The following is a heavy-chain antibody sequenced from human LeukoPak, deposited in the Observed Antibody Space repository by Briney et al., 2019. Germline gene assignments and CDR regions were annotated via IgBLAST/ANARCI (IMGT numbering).Heavy chain of an antibody. J-gene: IGHJ5*02. Sequence: SETLSLTCAVYGGSFSGYYWSWIRQPPGKGLEWIGEISHSGSTNYNPSLKSRVTISVYTSKNQISLKMSSVTAADTAVYYCARVPPLLYKSQFDPWGLGTPVTVSS. D-gene: IGHD2/OR15-2a*01. V-gene: IGHV4-34*01. CDR3: ARVPPLLYKSQFDP. CDR2: ISHSGST. CDR1: GGSFSGYY.